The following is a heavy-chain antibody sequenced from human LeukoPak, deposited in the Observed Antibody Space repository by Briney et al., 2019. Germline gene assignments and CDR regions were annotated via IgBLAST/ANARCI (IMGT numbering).Heavy chain of an antibody. D-gene: IGHD6-13*01. CDR3: ARQSQGGSSKWYYY. J-gene: IGHJ4*02. CDR1: GYSFTTYW. V-gene: IGHV5-51*01. CDR2: IYPGDSDT. Sequence: GESLKISCKTSGYSFTTYWIGLVRQMPGKGLEWMGIIYPGDSDTRYSPSFQGQVTISADRSISTAYLQWSSLKASDIGMYYCARQSQGGSSKWYYYWGQGTLVTVSS.